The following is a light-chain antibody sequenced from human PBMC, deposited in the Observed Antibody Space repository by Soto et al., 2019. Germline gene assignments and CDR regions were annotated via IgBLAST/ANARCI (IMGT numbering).Light chain of an antibody. CDR3: QQRSSGPRT. CDR1: QSVSSY. J-gene: IGKJ2*01. CDR2: AAS. V-gene: IGKV3-11*01. Sequence: EIVLTQSPATLSLSPGERATLSCRASQSVSSYLALYQQKPGQTPMLLIYAASTRATGIPARFSGSGSGTDFTLTISSLEPEDFAVYYCQQRSSGPRTFGQGTQLEIQ.